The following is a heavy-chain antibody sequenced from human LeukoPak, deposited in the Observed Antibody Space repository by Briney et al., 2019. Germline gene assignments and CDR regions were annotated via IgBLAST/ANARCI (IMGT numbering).Heavy chain of an antibody. CDR1: GFTFSSYS. V-gene: IGHV3-21*01. J-gene: IGHJ3*02. CDR3: AREGIANPDVFDT. Sequence: GGSLRLSCAASGFTFSSYSMNWVRQAPGKGLEWVSSISSSSSYIYYADSVKGRFTISRDNAKNSLYLQMNSLRAEDTAVYYCAREGIANPDVFDTWGQGTMVTVSS. CDR2: ISSSSSYI. D-gene: IGHD6-13*01.